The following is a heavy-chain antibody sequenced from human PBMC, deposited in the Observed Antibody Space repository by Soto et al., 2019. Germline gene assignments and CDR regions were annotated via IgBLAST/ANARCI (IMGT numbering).Heavy chain of an antibody. J-gene: IGHJ5*02. Sequence: PGGSLRLSCAASGFTFSSYAMSWVRQAPGKGLEWVSAISGSGGSTYYAESVKGRFTISRDNSKNTLYLQMNSLRAEDTAVYYCAKAGGKITIFGLIDPWGQGTLVTVSS. CDR3: AKAGGKITIFGLIDP. CDR1: GFTFSSYA. D-gene: IGHD3-3*01. CDR2: ISGSGGST. V-gene: IGHV3-23*01.